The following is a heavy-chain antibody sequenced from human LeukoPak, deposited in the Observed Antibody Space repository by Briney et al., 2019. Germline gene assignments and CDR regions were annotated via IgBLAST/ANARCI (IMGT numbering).Heavy chain of an antibody. CDR3: ARSNLFIGDIVVVVAAKNYYYYMDV. J-gene: IGHJ6*03. V-gene: IGHV4-61*02. D-gene: IGHD2-15*01. CDR1: GGSISSGSYY. Sequence: PSQTLSLTCTVSGGSISSGSYYWSWIRQPDGKGLEWIGRIYTSGSTNYNPSLKSRVTISVDTSKNQFSLKLSSVTAADTAVYYCARSNLFIGDIVVVVAAKNYYYYMDVWGKGTTVTVSS. CDR2: IYTSGST.